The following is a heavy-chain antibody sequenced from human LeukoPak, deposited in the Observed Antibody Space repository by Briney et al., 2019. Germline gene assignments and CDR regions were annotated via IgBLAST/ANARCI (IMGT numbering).Heavy chain of an antibody. CDR2: ISYIGST. Sequence: SETLSLTCAVSTDSFSSHYWSWIRQPPGKGLEWIGYISYIGSTNYNPSLKSRVTISIDTSKNQFSPKLRSVTAADTAVYYCARDLITVTKGFDIWGQGTMVSVSS. J-gene: IGHJ3*02. V-gene: IGHV4-59*11. CDR3: ARDLITVTKGFDI. CDR1: TDSFSSHY. D-gene: IGHD4-17*01.